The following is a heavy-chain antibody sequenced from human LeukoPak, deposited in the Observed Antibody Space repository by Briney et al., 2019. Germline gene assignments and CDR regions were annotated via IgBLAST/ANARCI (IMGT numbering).Heavy chain of an antibody. J-gene: IGHJ6*02. CDR3: AKEDSTVTTSYYYGLDV. D-gene: IGHD4-17*01. V-gene: IGHV3-23*01. CDR2: ISGSGGST. CDR1: GLTFSNYG. Sequence: GGSLRLSCAASGLTFSNYGMSWVRQAPGKGLEWAAAISGSGGSTYYADSVKGRFTISRDNSKNTLYLQMSTLRAEDTALYYCAKEDSTVTTSYYYGLDVWGQGTTVTVS.